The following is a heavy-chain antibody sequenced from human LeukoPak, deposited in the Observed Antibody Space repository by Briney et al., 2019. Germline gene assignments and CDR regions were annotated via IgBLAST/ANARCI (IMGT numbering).Heavy chain of an antibody. CDR3: AKGSVVPAAMGVPAFDI. CDR1: GFTFSSYG. Sequence: GGSLRLSCAASGFTFSSYGMHWVRQAPGKGLEWVAFIRYDGSNKYYADSVKGRFTISRDDSKNTLYLQMNSLRAEDTAVYYCAKGSVVPAAMGVPAFDIWGQGTMVTVSS. J-gene: IGHJ3*02. CDR2: IRYDGSNK. V-gene: IGHV3-30*02. D-gene: IGHD2-2*01.